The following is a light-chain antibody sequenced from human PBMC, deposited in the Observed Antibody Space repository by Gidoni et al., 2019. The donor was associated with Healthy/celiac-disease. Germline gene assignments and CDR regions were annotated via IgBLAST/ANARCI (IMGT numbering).Light chain of an antibody. Sequence: EIVLTQSPGTLSLSPGERATLSCRASQSVSSSYLAWYQQKPGQAPRLLIHGASSRATGIQDRFSGSGSGTDFTLTISRLEPEDFAVYYCQQYGSSPITFGPGTKVDIK. CDR1: QSVSSSY. CDR2: GAS. V-gene: IGKV3-20*01. CDR3: QQYGSSPIT. J-gene: IGKJ3*01.